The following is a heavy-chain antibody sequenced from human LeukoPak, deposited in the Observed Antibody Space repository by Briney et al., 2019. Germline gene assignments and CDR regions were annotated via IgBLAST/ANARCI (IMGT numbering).Heavy chain of an antibody. CDR2: ISYDGSKK. CDR3: AKDRAGGANSYYLDN. D-gene: IGHD2-21*01. Sequence: QPGRSLRLSCAASGFTFSNYGMHWVRQAPGKGLEWVAVISYDGSKKYYAEPAKGRFTISRENSKSTLFLQMNSLRPEDTAVYYCAKDRAGGANSYYLDNWGQGTLVTVSS. CDR1: GFTFSNYG. V-gene: IGHV3-30*18. J-gene: IGHJ4*02.